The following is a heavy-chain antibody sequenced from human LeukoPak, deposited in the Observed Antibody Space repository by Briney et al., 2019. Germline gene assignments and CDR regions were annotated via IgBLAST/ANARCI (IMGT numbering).Heavy chain of an antibody. CDR1: GGSISSGGYY. CDR2: IYHSGST. D-gene: IGHD2-2*01. V-gene: IGHV4-30-2*01. Sequence: KTSETLSLTCTVSGGSISSGGYYWSWIRQPPGKGLEWIGYIYHSGSTYYNPSLKSRVTISVDTSKNQFSLKLSSVTAADTAVYYCASAKDCSSTSCKFDYWGQGTLVTVSS. J-gene: IGHJ4*02. CDR3: ASAKDCSSTSCKFDY.